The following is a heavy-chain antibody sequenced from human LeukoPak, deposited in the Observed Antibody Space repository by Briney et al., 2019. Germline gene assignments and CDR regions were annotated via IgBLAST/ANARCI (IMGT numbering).Heavy chain of an antibody. J-gene: IGHJ1*01. V-gene: IGHV3-23*01. CDR3: AKNTGTAAASYLEYFQH. CDR2: ISGSGGST. D-gene: IGHD6-13*01. CDR1: GFTLSSYS. Sequence: GGSLRLSCAASGFTLSSYSMNWVRQAPGKGLEWVSAISGSGGSTYYADSVKGRFTISRDNSKNTLYLQMNSLRAEDTAVYYCAKNTGTAAASYLEYFQHWGQGTLVTVSS.